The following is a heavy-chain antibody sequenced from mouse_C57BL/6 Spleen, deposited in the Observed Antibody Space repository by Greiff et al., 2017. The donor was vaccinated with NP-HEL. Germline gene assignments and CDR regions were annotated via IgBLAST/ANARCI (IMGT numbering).Heavy chain of an antibody. Sequence: EVMLVESGGGLVQSGRSLRLSCAPSGFTFSDFYMEWVRQAPGKGLEWIAASRNKANDYTTEYSASVKGRFIVSSDTSKSILYLQMNALRAEDTAIYYCARDPRSSYKAYWGQGTLVTVSA. CDR3: ARDPRSSYKAY. CDR1: GFTFSDFY. V-gene: IGHV7-1*01. CDR2: SRNKANDYTT. J-gene: IGHJ3*01. D-gene: IGHD1-1*01.